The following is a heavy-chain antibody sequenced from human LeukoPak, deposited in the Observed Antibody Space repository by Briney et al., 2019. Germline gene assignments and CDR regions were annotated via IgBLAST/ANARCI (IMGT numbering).Heavy chain of an antibody. CDR1: GYTFTGYY. D-gene: IGHD3-3*01. J-gene: IGHJ4*02. CDR3: ARAPGQLRPPGPTCYFDY. V-gene: IGHV1-2*02. Sequence: ASVKVSCKASGYTFTGYYMHWVRQAPGQGLEWMGWIIPTSGDTNYAQKFQGRVTMTRDTSISTAYMELSRLTSDDTAVYYCARAPGQLRPPGPTCYFDYWGQGTLVTVSS. CDR2: IIPTSGDT.